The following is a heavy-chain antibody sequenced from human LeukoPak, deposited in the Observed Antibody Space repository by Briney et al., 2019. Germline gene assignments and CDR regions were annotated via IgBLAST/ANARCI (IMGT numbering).Heavy chain of an antibody. Sequence: ASVKVSCKASGYTFTSYGISWVRQAPGQGLEWMGWISGYNGNTNYAQTLQGRVIMTTDTSTSTAYMELRSLRSDDTAVYYCARDPKKYYSDSSGPFDYWGQGTLVTVSS. CDR2: ISGYNGNT. V-gene: IGHV1-18*01. CDR1: GYTFTSYG. D-gene: IGHD3-22*01. J-gene: IGHJ4*02. CDR3: ARDPKKYYSDSSGPFDY.